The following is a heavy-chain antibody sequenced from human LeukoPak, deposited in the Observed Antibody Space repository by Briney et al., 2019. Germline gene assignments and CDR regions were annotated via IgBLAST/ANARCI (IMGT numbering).Heavy chain of an antibody. V-gene: IGHV1-69*13. Sequence: GASVKVSCKASGGTFSSYAISWVRQAPGQGLEWMGGIIPIFGTANYAQKFQGRVTITADESTSTAYMELGSLRSEDTAVYYCARIPVPEWELLPESDYWGQGTLVTVSS. CDR3: ARIPVPEWELLPESDY. CDR2: IIPIFGTA. D-gene: IGHD1-26*01. CDR1: GGTFSSYA. J-gene: IGHJ4*02.